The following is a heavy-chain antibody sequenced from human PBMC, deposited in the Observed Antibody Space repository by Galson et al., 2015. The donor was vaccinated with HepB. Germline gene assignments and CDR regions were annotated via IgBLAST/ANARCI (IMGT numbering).Heavy chain of an antibody. CDR2: INPYTRNT. V-gene: IGHV1-18*01. CDR1: GYIFSNYL. CDR3: ARGALIMVVGATENNWFDP. D-gene: IGHD2-15*01. Sequence: SVKVSCKASGYIFSNYLITWVRQAPGQGLEWLGWINPYTRNTKYEQKVQGRVTSTTDISTNTAYMELRSLRSDDTAVYYCARGALIMVVGATENNWFDPWGQGTLITVSS. J-gene: IGHJ5*02.